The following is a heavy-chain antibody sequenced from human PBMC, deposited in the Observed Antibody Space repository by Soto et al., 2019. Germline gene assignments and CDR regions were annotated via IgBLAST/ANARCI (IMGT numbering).Heavy chain of an antibody. CDR1: GGSISSGGYY. J-gene: IGHJ3*02. CDR2: IYYSGST. CDR3: AREFLNRGIQLWSAFGGAFDI. V-gene: IGHV4-31*03. D-gene: IGHD5-18*01. Sequence: QVQLQESGPGLVKPSQTLSLTCTVSGGSISSGGYYWSWIRQHPGKGLEWIGYIYYSGSTYYNPSHKCRVTISVDTSKDQFALKLSSVTGADTAVYCCAREFLNRGIQLWSAFGGAFDIWGQGTMVTVSS.